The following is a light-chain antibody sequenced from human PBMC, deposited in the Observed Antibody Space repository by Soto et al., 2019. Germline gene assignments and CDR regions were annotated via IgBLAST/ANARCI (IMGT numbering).Light chain of an antibody. CDR1: QSVSSY. CDR3: QVRTNWSIA. CDR2: DAS. V-gene: IGKV3-11*01. Sequence: EFVLTQSPATLSLSPGERATLSCRASQSVSSYLAWYQQKPGQAPRLLIYDASNRATGIPARFSGTGSGTDFTLTINNLEPEDFAVYYCQVRTNWSIALGRGTRLEIK. J-gene: IGKJ5*01.